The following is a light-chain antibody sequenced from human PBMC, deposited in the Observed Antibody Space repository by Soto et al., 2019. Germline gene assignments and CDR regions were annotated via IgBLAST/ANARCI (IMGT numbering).Light chain of an antibody. Sequence: IVLTQSPLSLPVTPGEPASISCRSTQSLLKSNGYTYLHWYLQKPGQSPQPLIYLLSDRAYGVPDSFSGSGSGTDFTLHISRVEAEDGGVYYCMQTLESRTFGQGTKVEVK. V-gene: IGKV2-28*01. CDR3: MQTLESRT. J-gene: IGKJ1*01. CDR1: QSLLKSNGYTY. CDR2: LLS.